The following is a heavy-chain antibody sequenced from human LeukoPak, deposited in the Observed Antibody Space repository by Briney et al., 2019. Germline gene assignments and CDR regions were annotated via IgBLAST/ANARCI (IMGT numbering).Heavy chain of an antibody. CDR3: ARGLGAFDI. CDR1: GGSISSYY. V-gene: IGHV4-59*01. Sequence: PSETLSLTCTVSGGSISSYYWSWIRQPPGKGLEWIGYIYYSGSTNYNPSLKSRVTISVDTSKNQFSLKLSSVTAADTAVYYCARGLGAFDIWGQGTMVTVSS. J-gene: IGHJ3*02. CDR2: IYYSGST. D-gene: IGHD3-16*01.